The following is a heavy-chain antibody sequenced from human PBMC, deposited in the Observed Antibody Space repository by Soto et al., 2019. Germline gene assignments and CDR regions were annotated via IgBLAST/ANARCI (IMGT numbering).Heavy chain of an antibody. CDR1: GYTFSSYH. D-gene: IGHD2-2*01. J-gene: IGHJ5*02. Sequence: GASVKVSCKASGYTFSSYHISWVRQAPGQGLEWMGGIIPIFGTANYAQKFQGRVMITADESTSTAYMELSSLRSEDTAVYYCARGGDIVLVPTAISWFDPWGQGTLVTVSS. CDR2: IIPIFGTA. CDR3: ARGGDIVLVPTAISWFDP. V-gene: IGHV1-69*13.